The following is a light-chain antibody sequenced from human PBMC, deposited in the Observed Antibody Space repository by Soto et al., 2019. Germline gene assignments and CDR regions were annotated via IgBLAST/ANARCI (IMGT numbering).Light chain of an antibody. CDR3: QHYNSYSEA. J-gene: IGKJ1*01. Sequence: DIQITQSPSTLSGTVGDRVTITCRASQTISSWLAWYQQKPGKAPKLLIYKASTLKSGVPSRFSGSGSGTEFTLTISSLQPDDFATYYCQHYNSYSEAFGQVTKVDNK. CDR1: QTISSW. CDR2: KAS. V-gene: IGKV1-5*03.